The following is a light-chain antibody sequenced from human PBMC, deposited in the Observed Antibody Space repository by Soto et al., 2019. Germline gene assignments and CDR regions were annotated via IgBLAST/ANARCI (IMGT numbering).Light chain of an antibody. Sequence: IRRPQSHSSLSASTGDRVTITCRASQGISSYLAWYQQKPGKAPKLLIYAASTLQSGVPSRFSGSGSGTDFTLTISCLQSEDFATYYCQQTSSFPIMFGQGTRLEIK. J-gene: IGKJ5*01. CDR2: AAS. V-gene: IGKV1-8*01. CDR1: QGISSY. CDR3: QQTSSFPIM.